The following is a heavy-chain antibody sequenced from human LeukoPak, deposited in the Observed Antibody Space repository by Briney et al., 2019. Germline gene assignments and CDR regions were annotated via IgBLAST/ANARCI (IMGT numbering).Heavy chain of an antibody. Sequence: GGSLRLSCAASGFTFSSYAMSWVRQAPGKGLEWVSAISGSGGSTYYADSVKGRFTISRDNAKNTLYLQMNSLRAEDTAVYYCARDPPIAAARCPDYWGQGTLVTVSS. J-gene: IGHJ4*02. CDR2: ISGSGGST. CDR3: ARDPPIAAARCPDY. D-gene: IGHD6-13*01. CDR1: GFTFSSYA. V-gene: IGHV3-23*01.